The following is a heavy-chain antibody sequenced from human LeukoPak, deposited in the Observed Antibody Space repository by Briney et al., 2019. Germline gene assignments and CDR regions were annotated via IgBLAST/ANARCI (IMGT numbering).Heavy chain of an antibody. Sequence: PSETLSLTCTVSGGSISSYYWSWIRQPPGKGLEWIGSIYYSGSTYYNPSLKSRVTVSVDTSKNQFSLKLTSVGAADTAVYYCATTIAAAGAEAFDIWGQGTMVTVSS. J-gene: IGHJ3*02. CDR2: IYYSGST. D-gene: IGHD6-13*01. CDR1: GGSISSYY. CDR3: ATTIAAAGAEAFDI. V-gene: IGHV4-59*05.